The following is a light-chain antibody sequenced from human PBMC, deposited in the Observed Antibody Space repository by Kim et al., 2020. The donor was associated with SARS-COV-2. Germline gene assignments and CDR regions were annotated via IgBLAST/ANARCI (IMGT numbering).Light chain of an antibody. CDR3: QQRSNWPPYT. CDR1: QSVSSN. V-gene: IGKV3-11*01. J-gene: IGKJ2*01. Sequence: EIVLTQSPATLSLSPGERATLSCRASQSVSSNLAWYQQKPGQAPRLLIYDASNRATGIPARFSGSGSGTDFTLTISSLEPEDFAVYYCQQRSNWPPYTCGQGNKL. CDR2: DAS.